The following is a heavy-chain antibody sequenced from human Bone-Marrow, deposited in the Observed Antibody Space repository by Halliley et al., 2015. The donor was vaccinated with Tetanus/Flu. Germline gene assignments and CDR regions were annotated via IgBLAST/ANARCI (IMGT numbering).Heavy chain of an antibody. Sequence: QLVQSGGGLVKPGESLRVSCAASGLSFKNAWMTWVRQSPGKGLEWVGRIRSRTDGGTADYAAPVKGRFIISGDESKTTLYLQMNSLKTEDTAVYYCATEVIDYGDYVDFYYYGMDVWGQGSSVTVSS. V-gene: IGHV3-15*01. D-gene: IGHD4-17*01. CDR3: ATEVIDYGDYVDFYYYGMDV. CDR2: IRSRTDGGTA. CDR1: GLSFKNAW. J-gene: IGHJ6*02.